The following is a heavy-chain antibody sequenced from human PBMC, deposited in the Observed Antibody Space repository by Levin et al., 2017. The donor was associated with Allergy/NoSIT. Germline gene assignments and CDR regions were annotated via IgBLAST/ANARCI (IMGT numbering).Heavy chain of an antibody. V-gene: IGHV1-69*04. Sequence: SVKVSCKASGGTFSSNVIGWVRQAPGQGLEWMGRIIPIPGITKYAEKFQGRVTIIADRSTSTSYMELSSLKSEDTAVYYCARGRSGYDLGYFDYWGQGTLVTVSS. CDR3: ARGRSGYDLGYFDY. CDR1: GGTFSSNV. J-gene: IGHJ4*02. CDR2: IIPIPGIT. D-gene: IGHD5-12*01.